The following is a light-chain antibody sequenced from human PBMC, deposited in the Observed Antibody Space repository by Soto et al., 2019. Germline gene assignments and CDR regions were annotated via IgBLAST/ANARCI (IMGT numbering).Light chain of an antibody. Sequence: DVVMTQSPLSLPVTLGQPASISCRSSQSFVYSDGNTYLNWFHQRPGRSPRRLIYKVSNRDSGFPERFNGSGSGTDFTLKISRVEAEDVGVYYCMQRLQTPYTFGQGTKLQIK. CDR2: KVS. J-gene: IGKJ2*01. CDR3: MQRLQTPYT. CDR1: QSFVYSDGNTY. V-gene: IGKV2-30*01.